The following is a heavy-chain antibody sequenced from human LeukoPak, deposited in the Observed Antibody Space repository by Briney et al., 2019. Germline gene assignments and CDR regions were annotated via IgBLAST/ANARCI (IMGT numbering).Heavy chain of an antibody. CDR1: GFTFSSYA. CDR3: ARVAVAGTGYFDY. D-gene: IGHD6-19*01. Sequence: GGSLRLSCAASGFTFSSYAMSWVRQAPGKGLEWVSAISGSGGSTYYADSVKGRFTISRDNAKNSLYLQMNSLRAEDTAVYYCARVAVAGTGYFDYWGQGTLVTVSS. CDR2: ISGSGGST. V-gene: IGHV3-23*01. J-gene: IGHJ4*02.